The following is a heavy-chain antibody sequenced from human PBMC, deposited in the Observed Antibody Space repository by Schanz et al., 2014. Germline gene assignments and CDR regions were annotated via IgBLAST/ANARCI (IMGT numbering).Heavy chain of an antibody. V-gene: IGHV3-23*04. D-gene: IGHD2-15*01. CDR1: GFTFSTYA. Sequence: EVQLVESGGDLVKPGGSLRLSCSASGFTFSTYAMSWARQTPGKGLEWVSSITTGGNTYYRDSVKGRFIVSRDNSKNTLYLEMNRLRVDDTAVYYCSKDKQGSRSDDSWGQGTLVTVSS. CDR3: SKDKQGSRSDDS. CDR2: ITTGGNT. J-gene: IGHJ5*01.